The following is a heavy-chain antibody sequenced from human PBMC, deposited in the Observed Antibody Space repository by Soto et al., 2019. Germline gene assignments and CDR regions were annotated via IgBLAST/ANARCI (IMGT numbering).Heavy chain of an antibody. Sequence: QVQLQESGPGLAKPSQTLSLTCTVSVGSISSGGYYWSWIRQHPGKGLEWIGYIYYSGSTYYNPSLKSRVTISVDTSKNQFSLKLSSVTAADTAVYYCARVCGGDCHKGMDVWGQGTTVTVSS. V-gene: IGHV4-31*03. CDR3: ARVCGGDCHKGMDV. J-gene: IGHJ6*02. CDR1: VGSISSGGYY. D-gene: IGHD2-21*02. CDR2: IYYSGST.